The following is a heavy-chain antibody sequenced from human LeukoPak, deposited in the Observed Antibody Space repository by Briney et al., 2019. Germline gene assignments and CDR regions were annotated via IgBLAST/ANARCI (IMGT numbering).Heavy chain of an antibody. CDR3: AKDLFRIPTIDY. D-gene: IGHD1-1*01. CDR2: ISYDGSNT. J-gene: IGHJ4*02. V-gene: IGHV3-30*18. CDR1: GFTFSTYG. Sequence: GGSLRLSCVASGFTFSTYGMHWVRQAPGKGLEWVAVISYDGSNTYYADSVKGRFTISRDNSKNRLYLQMSSLRAEDTAVYYCAKDLFRIPTIDYWGQGTLVTVSS.